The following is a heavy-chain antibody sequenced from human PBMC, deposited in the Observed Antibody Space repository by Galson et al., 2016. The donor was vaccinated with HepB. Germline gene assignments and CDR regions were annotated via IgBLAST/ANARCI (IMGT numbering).Heavy chain of an antibody. CDR2: IIPIFGTA. J-gene: IGHJ6*02. CDR1: GGTFSSYT. CDR3: ARGGTGSYYYYGMDV. V-gene: IGHV1-69*06. Sequence: SVKVSCKASGGTFSSYTISWVRQAPGQGLEWMGGIIPIFGTANYAQKFQGRVTITADKSTSTAYMELSSLRSEDTAVYFCARGGTGSYYYYGMDVWGQGTTVTVSS.